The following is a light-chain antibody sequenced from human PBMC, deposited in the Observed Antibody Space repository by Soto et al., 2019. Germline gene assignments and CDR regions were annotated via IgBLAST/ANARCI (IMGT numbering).Light chain of an antibody. CDR1: QSVTNS. CDR3: QQRSNWWT. Sequence: EIVLTQSPVTLSLSPGERATLSCRASQSVTNSLAWYQQKPGQAPRLLIFDGSSRATGIPARFSGSGSGTDFTLTISSLEPEDFAVYYCQQRSNWWTFGQGTKVDIK. J-gene: IGKJ1*01. V-gene: IGKV3-11*01. CDR2: DGS.